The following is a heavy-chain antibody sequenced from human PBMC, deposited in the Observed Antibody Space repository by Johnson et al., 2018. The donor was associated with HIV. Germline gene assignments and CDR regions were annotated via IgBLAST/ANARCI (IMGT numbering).Heavy chain of an antibody. J-gene: IGHJ3*02. CDR1: GFTFSSYA. V-gene: IGHV3-30-3*01. D-gene: IGHD3-22*01. Sequence: QVQLVESGGGVVQPGRSLRLSCAASGFTFSSYAMHWVRQAPGKGLEWVAVISYDGSNKYYADSVKGRFTISRDNSKNTLYLQMNSLRAEDTAGYYCARDPDSSGYYLGAFDIWGQGTMVTVSS. CDR3: ARDPDSSGYYLGAFDI. CDR2: ISYDGSNK.